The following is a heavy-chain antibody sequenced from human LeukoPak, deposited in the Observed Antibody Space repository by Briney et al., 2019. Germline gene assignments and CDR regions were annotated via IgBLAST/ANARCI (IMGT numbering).Heavy chain of an antibody. V-gene: IGHV3-30*02. CDR2: IRYDGSNK. J-gene: IGHJ4*02. CDR3: AKDLVKGMVRGVSVDY. D-gene: IGHD3-10*01. CDR1: GFTFSSYG. Sequence: GGSLRLSCAASGFTFSSYGMHWVRQAPGKGLEWVAFIRYDGSNKYYADSVKGRFTISRDNSKNTLYLQMNSLRAEDTAVYYCAKDLVKGMVRGVSVDYWGLGTLVTVSS.